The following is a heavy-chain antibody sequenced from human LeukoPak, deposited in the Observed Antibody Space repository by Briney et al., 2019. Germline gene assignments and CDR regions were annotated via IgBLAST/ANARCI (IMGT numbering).Heavy chain of an antibody. J-gene: IGHJ6*02. D-gene: IGHD2-2*01. V-gene: IGHV3-23*01. CDR1: GFTSSSYA. Sequence: GGSLRLSCAASGFTSSSYAMSWVRQAPGKGLEWVSAISGSGGSTYYADSVKGRFTISRDNSKNTLYLQMNSLRAEDTAVYYCAKVPAVTRAYYYYGMDVWGQGTTVTVSS. CDR2: ISGSGGST. CDR3: AKVPAVTRAYYYYGMDV.